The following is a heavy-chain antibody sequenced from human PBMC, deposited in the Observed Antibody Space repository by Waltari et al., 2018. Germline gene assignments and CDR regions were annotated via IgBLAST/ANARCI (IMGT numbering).Heavy chain of an antibody. D-gene: IGHD1-1*01. V-gene: IGHV1-69*05. CDR2: IIPIFGTA. CDR3: AREGAMATTTPFDY. J-gene: IGHJ4*02. Sequence: QVQLVQSGAEVTKPGSSVKVSCKASGGTFSSYAIRWVRQAPGQGLEWMGVIIPIFGTANYAQKFQGRVTITTDESTSTAYMELSSLRSEDTAVYYCAREGAMATTTPFDYWGQGTLVTVSS. CDR1: GGTFSSYA.